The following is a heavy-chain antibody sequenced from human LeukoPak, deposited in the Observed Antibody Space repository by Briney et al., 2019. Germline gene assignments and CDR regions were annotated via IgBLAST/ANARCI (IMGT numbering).Heavy chain of an antibody. D-gene: IGHD3-22*01. Sequence: SETLSLTCTVSGGSISSGGYYWSWIRQHPGKGLEWIGYIYYSGSTYYNPSLKGRVTISVDTSKNQFSLKLSSVTAADTAVYYCARVTGDYYDSSGYHRGYYFDYWGQGTLVTVSS. J-gene: IGHJ4*02. V-gene: IGHV4-31*03. CDR2: IYYSGST. CDR3: ARVTGDYYDSSGYHRGYYFDY. CDR1: GGSISSGGYY.